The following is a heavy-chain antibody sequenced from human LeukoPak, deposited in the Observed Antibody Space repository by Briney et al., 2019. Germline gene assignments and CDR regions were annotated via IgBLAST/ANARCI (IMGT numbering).Heavy chain of an antibody. J-gene: IGHJ4*02. V-gene: IGHV6-1*01. D-gene: IGHD3-22*01. CDR1: GDSVSSNSAA. CDR2: TYYRSKWYN. Sequence: SQTLSLTCAISGDSVSSNSAAWNWIRQYPSRGLEWLGSTYYRSKWYNDYAVSVKSRITINPDTSKNQFSLQLNSVTPEDTAVYYCARVVVHLGYYFDYWGQGTLVTVSS. CDR3: ARVVVHLGYYFDY.